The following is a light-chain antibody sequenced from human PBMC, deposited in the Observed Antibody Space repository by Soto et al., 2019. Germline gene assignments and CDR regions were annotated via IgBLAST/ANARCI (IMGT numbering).Light chain of an antibody. Sequence: QSVLTQPPSASGTPGQRVTISCSGSSSNIGSNTVNWYQQLPGTAPKLLIYSHNQRPSGVPDRFSGSKSAGTSASLAISGLQSEDEADYYCAAWDDSLNGYVFGTGTQLTVL. CDR3: AAWDDSLNGYV. CDR1: SSNIGSNT. J-gene: IGLJ1*01. V-gene: IGLV1-44*01. CDR2: SHN.